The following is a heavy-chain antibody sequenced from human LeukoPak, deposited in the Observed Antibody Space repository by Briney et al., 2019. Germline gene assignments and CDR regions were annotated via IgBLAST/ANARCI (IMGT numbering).Heavy chain of an antibody. Sequence: GGSLRLSCAASGFTFSSYAMSWVRQAPGKGLEWVSAISGIGDRTYYVDSVKGRFTISRDNSKNMVYLQMNSLRAEDTAVYYCAKDPIAAAGDYWGQGTLVTVSS. CDR2: ISGIGDRT. J-gene: IGHJ4*02. D-gene: IGHD6-13*01. V-gene: IGHV3-23*01. CDR1: GFTFSSYA. CDR3: AKDPIAAAGDY.